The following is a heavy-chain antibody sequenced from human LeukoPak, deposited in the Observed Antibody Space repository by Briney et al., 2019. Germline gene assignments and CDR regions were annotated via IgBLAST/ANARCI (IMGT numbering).Heavy chain of an antibody. J-gene: IGHJ3*02. Sequence: PSETLSLTCTGSGGSISSYYWSWIRQPPGKGVEWVGYIYYSWSTNYYPSLKRRVTISVDTSKNQFSLKLSSVTAADTAVYYCARGSGYSYGYDAFDIWGQGTMVTVSS. CDR1: GGSISSYY. CDR2: IYYSWST. CDR3: ARGSGYSYGYDAFDI. D-gene: IGHD5-18*01. V-gene: IGHV4-59*01.